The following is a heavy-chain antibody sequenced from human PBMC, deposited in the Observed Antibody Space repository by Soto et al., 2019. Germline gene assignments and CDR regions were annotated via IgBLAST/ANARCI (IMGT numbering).Heavy chain of an antibody. CDR3: ARGRRYCSGGSCSYYFDY. D-gene: IGHD2-15*01. Sequence: SETLSLTCTVAGGSLSSGGYYWSWIRQHPGKGLEWIGYIYYSGSTYYNPSLKSRVTISVDTSKNQFSLKLSSVTAADTAVYYCARGRRYCSGGSCSYYFDYWGQGTLVTVSS. CDR1: GGSLSSGGYY. CDR2: IYYSGST. J-gene: IGHJ4*02. V-gene: IGHV4-31*03.